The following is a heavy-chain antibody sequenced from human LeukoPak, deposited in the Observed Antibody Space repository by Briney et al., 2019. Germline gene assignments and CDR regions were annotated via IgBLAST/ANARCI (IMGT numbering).Heavy chain of an antibody. J-gene: IGHJ6*02. CDR1: GFTFSSYA. CDR2: ISGSGGST. CDR3: AKDGSAALQYYYGMDV. D-gene: IGHD2-2*01. Sequence: GGSLRLSCAASGFTFSSYAMSWVRQAPGKGLEWVSAISGSGGSTYYADSVKGRFTISRDNSKNTLYLQMNSLRAEDTAVYYCAKDGSAALQYYYGMDVWGQGTTVTVS. V-gene: IGHV3-23*01.